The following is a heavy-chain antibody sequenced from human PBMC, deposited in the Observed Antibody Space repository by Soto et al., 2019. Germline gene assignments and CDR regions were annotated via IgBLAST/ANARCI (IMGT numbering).Heavy chain of an antibody. Sequence: QVQLQESGPGLVEPSQTLSLTSTVSGGSIGSTDSYWSWIRRPPGKGLEWIGYIYYTGGTFYNPSLKSRLTISLETSSNQFSLTLTSVTATDTGIYYCARGGSGWAEYFQHWGQGTLVAVSS. V-gene: IGHV4-30-4*08. D-gene: IGHD6-25*01. CDR3: ARGGSGWAEYFQH. CDR1: GGSIGSTDSY. CDR2: IYYTGGT. J-gene: IGHJ1*01.